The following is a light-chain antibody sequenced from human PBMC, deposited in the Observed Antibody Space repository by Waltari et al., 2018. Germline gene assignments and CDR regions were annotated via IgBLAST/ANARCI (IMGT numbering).Light chain of an antibody. J-gene: IGLJ1*01. V-gene: IGLV3-10*01. CDR3: YSSDTTGLRV. Sequence: SYELTPPPSVSVSPGQTARITCSGPESPRKYAYWFQQKSGQAPRLVIYEDTKRPSGIPARFSGSSSGTVATLTITGAQVDDEADYYCYSSDTTGLRVFGGGTTVVVL. CDR2: EDT. CDR1: ESPRKY.